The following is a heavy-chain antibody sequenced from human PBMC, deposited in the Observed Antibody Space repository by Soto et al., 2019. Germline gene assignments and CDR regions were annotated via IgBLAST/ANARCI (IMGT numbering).Heavy chain of an antibody. D-gene: IGHD2-15*01. V-gene: IGHV4-31*03. CDR1: GGSISSGGYY. Sequence: TSETLSLTCTVSGGSISSGGYYWSWIRQHPGKGLEWIGYIYYSGSTYYNPSLKSRVTISVDTSKNQFSLKLSSVTAADTAVYYCKVGGWADAFHFWGQGTMVTVSS. CDR2: IYYSGST. J-gene: IGHJ3*01. CDR3: KVGGWADAFHF.